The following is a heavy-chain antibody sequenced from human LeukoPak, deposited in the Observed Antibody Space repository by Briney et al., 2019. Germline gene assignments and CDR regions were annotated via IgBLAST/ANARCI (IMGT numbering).Heavy chain of an antibody. CDR2: IYSGGST. J-gene: IGHJ3*02. CDR3: AREVAVAGTGAFDI. CDR1: GFTVSSNY. V-gene: IGHV3-53*01. D-gene: IGHD6-19*01. Sequence: PGGSLRLSCAASGFTVSSNYMSWVRQAPGKGLEWVSVIYSGGSTYYADSVKGRFTISRDNSKNTLYLQMNSLRAEDTAVYYCAREVAVAGTGAFDIWGQGTMVTVSS.